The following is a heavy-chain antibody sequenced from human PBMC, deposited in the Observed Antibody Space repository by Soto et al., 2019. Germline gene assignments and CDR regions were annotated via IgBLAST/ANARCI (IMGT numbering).Heavy chain of an antibody. Sequence: EVQLVESGGGLVKPGGSLRLSCAASGFTFSSYSMNWVRQAPGKGLEWVSSISSSSSYIYYADSVKGRFTISRDNAKNSLYLQMNSLRAEDTAVYYCARERGPAAISYYYYYMDVWGKGTTVTVSS. D-gene: IGHD2-2*01. CDR3: ARERGPAAISYYYYYMDV. CDR2: ISSSSSYI. CDR1: GFTFSSYS. V-gene: IGHV3-21*01. J-gene: IGHJ6*03.